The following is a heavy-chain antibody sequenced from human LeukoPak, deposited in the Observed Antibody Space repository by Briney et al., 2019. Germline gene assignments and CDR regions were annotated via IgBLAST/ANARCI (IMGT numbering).Heavy chain of an antibody. CDR1: GGSFSGYY. Sequence: PSETLSLTCAVYGGSFSGYYWSWIRQPPGKGLEWIGEINHSGSTNYNPSLKSRVTISVDTSKNQFSLKLSSVTAADTAVYYCARHLLGYCSSTSCYRFDPWGQGTLVTVSS. D-gene: IGHD2-2*01. CDR2: INHSGST. V-gene: IGHV4-34*01. J-gene: IGHJ5*02. CDR3: ARHLLGYCSSTSCYRFDP.